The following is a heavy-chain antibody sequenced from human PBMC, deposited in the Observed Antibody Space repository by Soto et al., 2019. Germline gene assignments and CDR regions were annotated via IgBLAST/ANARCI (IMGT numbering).Heavy chain of an antibody. Sequence: GASVKVSCKASGYTLTSSDINWVRQAPGQGLEWMGWISPNSGDTHYARKVQGRLTMTTDTSTSTAYMDLGSLTPDDTAVYYCAMVDNYVTPTPQDVWGQGTTVTVSS. V-gene: IGHV1-18*01. D-gene: IGHD3-16*01. CDR1: GYTLTSSD. CDR3: AMVDNYVTPTPQDV. J-gene: IGHJ6*02. CDR2: ISPNSGDT.